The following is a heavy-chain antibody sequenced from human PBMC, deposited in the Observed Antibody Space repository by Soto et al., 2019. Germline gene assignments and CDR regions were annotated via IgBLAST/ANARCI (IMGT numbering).Heavy chain of an antibody. V-gene: IGHV3-23*01. D-gene: IGHD3-3*01. Sequence: GGSLRLSCAASGFTFSSYAMSWVRQAPGKGLEWVSAISGSGGSTYYADSGKGRFTISRDNSKNTLYLQMNSLRAEDTAVYYCANPYYDFWSGYSYHFDYWGQGTLVTVSS. CDR2: ISGSGGST. CDR3: ANPYYDFWSGYSYHFDY. CDR1: GFTFSSYA. J-gene: IGHJ4*02.